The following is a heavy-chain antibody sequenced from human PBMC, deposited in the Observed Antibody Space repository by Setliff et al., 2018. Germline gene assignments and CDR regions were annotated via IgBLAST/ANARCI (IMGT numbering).Heavy chain of an antibody. J-gene: IGHJ4*02. D-gene: IGHD6-19*01. V-gene: IGHV5-51*01. Sequence: GESLKISCKGFGYSFATYWIGWVRQMPGKGLEWMGIIYPGDSDTRYSPSFQGQVTISADKSISTAYLQWSSLKASDTAMYYCARRPGYSSGPFDYWGQGTLVTSPQ. CDR1: GYSFATYW. CDR2: IYPGDSDT. CDR3: ARRPGYSSGPFDY.